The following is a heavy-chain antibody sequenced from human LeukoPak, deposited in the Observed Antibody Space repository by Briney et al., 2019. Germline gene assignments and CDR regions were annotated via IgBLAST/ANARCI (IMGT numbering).Heavy chain of an antibody. Sequence: SQTLSLTCTVSGGSISSDSHYWNWLRQPAGTGLEWIGRIYTSGSTNYNPSLNPSLKSRATISIDTSKNQFSLRLSAVTAADTAVYYCARDGLSDAFDIWGQGTMVTVSS. CDR1: GGSISSDSHY. V-gene: IGHV4-61*02. CDR2: IYTSGST. CDR3: ARDGLSDAFDI. J-gene: IGHJ3*02. D-gene: IGHD5-12*01.